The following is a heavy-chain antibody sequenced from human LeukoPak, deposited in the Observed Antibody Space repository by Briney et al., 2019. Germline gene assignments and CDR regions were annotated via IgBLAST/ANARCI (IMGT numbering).Heavy chain of an antibody. Sequence: GGSLRLSCAASGFTFSDYYMSWIRQAPGKGLEWVSYISSSGSTIYYADSVKGRFTISRDNAKNTLYLQMNSLRAEDTAVYYCARLTTVVTPFVDYWGQGTLVTVSS. J-gene: IGHJ4*02. CDR3: ARLTTVVTPFVDY. D-gene: IGHD4-23*01. CDR1: GFTFSDYY. CDR2: ISSSGSTI. V-gene: IGHV3-11*01.